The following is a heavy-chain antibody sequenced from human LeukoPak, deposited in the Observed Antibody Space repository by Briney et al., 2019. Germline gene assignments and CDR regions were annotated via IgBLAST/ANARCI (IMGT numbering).Heavy chain of an antibody. V-gene: IGHV3-53*01. CDR2: IYSGGRT. D-gene: IGHD3-22*01. CDR3: ARYYYDSSGHPYYFDY. J-gene: IGHJ4*02. CDR1: GFIVSSNY. Sequence: GGSLRLSCAASGFIVSSNYMSWVRQAPGKRLEWVSVIYSGGRTYYADSVKGRFTISRDNYKNTVYLQMNSLRAEDTAVYYCARYYYDSSGHPYYFDYWGQGNLVTVSS.